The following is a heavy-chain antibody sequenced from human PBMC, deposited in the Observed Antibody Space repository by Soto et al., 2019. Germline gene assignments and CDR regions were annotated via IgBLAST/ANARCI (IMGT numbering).Heavy chain of an antibody. V-gene: IGHV1-46*03. CDR2: INPSGGST. J-gene: IGHJ4*02. CDR3: ARDETTMVRGAPDY. D-gene: IGHD3-10*01. Sequence: ASVKASCKSSGYTFTSYYMHWVRQAPGPGLEWMGIINPSGGSTSYAQKFQGRVTMTRDTSTSTVYMELSSLRSEDTAVYYCARDETTMVRGAPDYWGQGTLVTVSS. CDR1: GYTFTSYY.